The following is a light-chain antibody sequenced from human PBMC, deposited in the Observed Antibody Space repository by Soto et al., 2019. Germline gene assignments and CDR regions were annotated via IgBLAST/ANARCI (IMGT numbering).Light chain of an antibody. CDR2: EVS. V-gene: IGLV2-8*01. J-gene: IGLJ1*01. Sequence: QSALTQPPSASGSPGQSVTISCTGTSSDVGGYNYVSWYQQHPGKAPKLMIYEVSKRPSGVPDRFSGSKSGNTASLTVSGLQAEDGADYYCSSYAGSISYVFGTGTKLTVL. CDR1: SSDVGGYNY. CDR3: SSYAGSISYV.